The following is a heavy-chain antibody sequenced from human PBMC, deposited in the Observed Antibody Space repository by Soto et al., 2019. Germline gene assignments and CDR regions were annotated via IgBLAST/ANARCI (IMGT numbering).Heavy chain of an antibody. Sequence: SLRLSCAASGFTFSSYGMHWVRQAPGKGLEWVAVIWYDGSNKYYADSVKGRFTISRDNSKNTLYLQMNSLRAEDTAVYYCARELRYFDWLQRDYYYYYGMDVWGQGTTVTVSS. D-gene: IGHD3-9*01. CDR3: ARELRYFDWLQRDYYYYYGMDV. J-gene: IGHJ6*02. V-gene: IGHV3-33*01. CDR2: IWYDGSNK. CDR1: GFTFSSYG.